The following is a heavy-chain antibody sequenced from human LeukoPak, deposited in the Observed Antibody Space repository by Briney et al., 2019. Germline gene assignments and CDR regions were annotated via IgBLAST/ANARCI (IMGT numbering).Heavy chain of an antibody. CDR2: IYYSGST. V-gene: IGHV4-39*01. D-gene: IGHD6-13*01. CDR3: ARLGGIAAVDHFDY. Sequence: SETLSLTCTVSGGSISSSSYYWGWIRQPPGKGLEWIGSIYYSGSTYYNPSLKSRVTISVDTSKNQFSLKLSSVTAADTAVYYCARLGGIAAVDHFDYWGQGTLVTVSS. CDR1: GGSISSSSYY. J-gene: IGHJ4*02.